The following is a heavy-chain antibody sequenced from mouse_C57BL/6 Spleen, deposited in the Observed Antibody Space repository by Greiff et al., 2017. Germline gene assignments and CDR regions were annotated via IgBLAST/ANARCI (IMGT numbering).Heavy chain of an antibody. CDR2: IDPEDGET. D-gene: IGHD1-1*01. J-gene: IGHJ2*01. V-gene: IGHV14-2*01. CDR1: GFNIKDYY. Sequence: EVKLMESGAELVKPGASVKLSCTASGFNIKDYYMHWVKQRTEQGLEWIGRIDPEDGETKYAPKFQGKATITADTSSNTAYLQLSSLTSEDTAVYYCAFITTVVAPDYWGQGTTLTVSS. CDR3: AFITTVVAPDY.